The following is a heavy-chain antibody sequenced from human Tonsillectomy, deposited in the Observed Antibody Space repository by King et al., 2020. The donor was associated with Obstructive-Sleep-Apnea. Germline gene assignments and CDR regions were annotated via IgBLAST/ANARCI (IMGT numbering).Heavy chain of an antibody. CDR2: IWYDGSNK. CDR1: GFTFSTYG. CDR3: ARRIVGGAFDS. V-gene: IGHV3-33*01. Sequence: VQLVQSGGGVVQPGRSLRLSCDASGFTFSTYGMHWVRQAPGKGLEWVAVIWYDGSNKNYVDSVKGRFTISRDNSKNTLYLNMNSLRGADTAVYYCARRIVGGAFDSWGQGTLVTVSS. J-gene: IGHJ3*02. D-gene: IGHD3-16*01.